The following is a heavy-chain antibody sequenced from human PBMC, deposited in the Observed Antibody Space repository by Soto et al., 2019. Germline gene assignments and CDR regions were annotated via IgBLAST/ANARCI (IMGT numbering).Heavy chain of an antibody. CDR1: GFTFSSYG. CDR3: ATHEGATSYFDY. CDR2: ISYDGSNK. Sequence: GSLRLSCAASGFTFSSYGMHWVRQAPGKGLEWVAVISYDGSNKYYADSVKGRFTISRDNSKNTLYLQMNSLRAEDTAVYYCATHEGATSYFDYWGQGTLVTVSS. V-gene: IGHV3-30*03. J-gene: IGHJ4*02. D-gene: IGHD1-26*01.